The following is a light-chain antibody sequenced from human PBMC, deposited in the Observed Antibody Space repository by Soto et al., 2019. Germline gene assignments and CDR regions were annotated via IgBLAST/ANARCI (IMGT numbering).Light chain of an antibody. CDR2: AAA. CDR1: PGINVN. J-gene: IGKJ3*01. CDR3: QQYDTSPFT. Sequence: DIQMTQSPSSVSASVGDGVTITCRASPGINVNLAWFQQKPGKAPKSLIFAAASLQSGVPSKFSGSGSGTEFTLTISSLQPEDSATYYCQQYDTSPFTFGPRTRVEIK. V-gene: IGKV1-16*02.